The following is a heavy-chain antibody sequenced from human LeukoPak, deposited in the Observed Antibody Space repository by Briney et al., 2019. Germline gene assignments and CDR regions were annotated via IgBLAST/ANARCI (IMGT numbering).Heavy chain of an antibody. D-gene: IGHD6-19*01. J-gene: IGHJ6*02. V-gene: IGHV3-7*01. CDR2: IKQDGSDS. Sequence: PGGSLRLSCAASGFPFSGYWMTWVRQAPGKGLQWVASIKQDGSDSYHVDSVKGRFTISRDNAKNSLFLQMNNLRAGDTAVYYCAKNIAVPGRVDYQLYGMDEWGQGTTVTVSS. CDR3: AKNIAVPGRVDYQLYGMDE. CDR1: GFPFSGYW.